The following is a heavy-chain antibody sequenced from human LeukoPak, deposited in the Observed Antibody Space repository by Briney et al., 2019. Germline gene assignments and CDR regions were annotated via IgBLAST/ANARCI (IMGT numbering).Heavy chain of an antibody. CDR2: IYYSGST. CDR3: ARVGVLRGAFDI. D-gene: IGHD3-10*01. V-gene: IGHV4-59*01. J-gene: IGHJ3*02. Sequence: SETLSLTCTVSGGSISSYYWSWIRQPPGRGLEWIGYIYYSGSTNYNPSLKSRVTISVDTSKNQFSLKLSSVTAADTAVYYCARVGVLRGAFDIWGQRTMVTVSS. CDR1: GGSISSYY.